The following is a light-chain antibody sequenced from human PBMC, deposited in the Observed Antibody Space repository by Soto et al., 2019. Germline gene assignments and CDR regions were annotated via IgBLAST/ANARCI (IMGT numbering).Light chain of an antibody. V-gene: IGKV3-20*01. Sequence: EIVLTQSPDTLPLSPGERATLSCRASQSVRSNFLAWYQQRPGQSPRLLIYGAGSRATGIPERISGSGSETDFTLTIYRLEPEDFAVYYCQQYGSSPYTFGQGTKVDIK. CDR1: QSVRSNF. J-gene: IGKJ2*01. CDR2: GAG. CDR3: QQYGSSPYT.